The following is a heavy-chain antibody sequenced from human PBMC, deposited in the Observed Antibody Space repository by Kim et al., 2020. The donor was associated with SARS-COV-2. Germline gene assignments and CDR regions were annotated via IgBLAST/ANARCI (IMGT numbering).Heavy chain of an antibody. D-gene: IGHD3-22*01. CDR1: GFTFSSYA. J-gene: IGHJ4*02. CDR2: ISSNGGST. CDR3: VKLAARRYYDSSGYQDY. Sequence: GGSLRLSCSASGFTFSSYAMHWVRQAPGKGLEYVSAISSNGGSTYYADSVKGRFTISRDNSKNTLYLQMSSLRAEDTAVYYCVKLAARRYYDSSGYQDYWGQGTLVTVSS. V-gene: IGHV3-64D*06.